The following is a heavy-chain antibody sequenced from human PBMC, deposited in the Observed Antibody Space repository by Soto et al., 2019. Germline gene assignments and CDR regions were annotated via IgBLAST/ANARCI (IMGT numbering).Heavy chain of an antibody. V-gene: IGHV4-4*02. CDR1: GGSISRSNW. D-gene: IGHD6-6*01. CDR2: IYHSGST. J-gene: IGHJ4*02. CDR3: ARSPRIAARLVPFDY. Sequence: TSETLSLTCAVSGGSISRSNWWSWVRQPPGKGLEWIGEIYHSGSTNYHPSLKSRVTISVDKSKNQFSLKLSSVTAADTAVYYRARSPRIAARLVPFDYWGQGTLVTVSS.